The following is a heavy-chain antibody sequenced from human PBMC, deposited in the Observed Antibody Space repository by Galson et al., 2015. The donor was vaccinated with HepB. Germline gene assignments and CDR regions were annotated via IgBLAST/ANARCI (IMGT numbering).Heavy chain of an antibody. CDR3: AREMDPTFYGGRRGGYFDY. J-gene: IGHJ4*02. CDR2: ISGSGTGT. V-gene: IGHV3-23*01. D-gene: IGHD4-23*01. CDR1: GFTFNNHG. Sequence: SLRLSCAASGFTFNNHGLSWVRQAPGKGLEWVSSISGSGTGTFYADSVKGRFTISRDNSRDTMYLQMNSLRVEDTAVHYCAREMDPTFYGGRRGGYFDYWGQGNLVTVSS.